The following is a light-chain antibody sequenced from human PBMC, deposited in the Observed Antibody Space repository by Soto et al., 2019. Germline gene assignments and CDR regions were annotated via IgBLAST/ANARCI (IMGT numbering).Light chain of an antibody. Sequence: DIQMTQSPSSLSASVGDRVTITCRASQGISKYLAWYQQKPGKVPKLLIYAASTLQSGVPSRFSGSESGTDFTLTISSLQPADVATYYCQKYDNAPFTFGPGTKVNIK. CDR2: AAS. V-gene: IGKV1-27*01. CDR3: QKYDNAPFT. CDR1: QGISKY. J-gene: IGKJ3*01.